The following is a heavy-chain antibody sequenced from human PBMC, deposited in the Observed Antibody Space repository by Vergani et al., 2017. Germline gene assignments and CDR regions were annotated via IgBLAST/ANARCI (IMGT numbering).Heavy chain of an antibody. CDR2: INHSGST. CDR3: ARVMYRDEAATGYRLEGMDI. D-gene: IGHD3-9*01. CDR1: GGSFSGYY. J-gene: IGHJ6*02. Sequence: QVQLQQWGAGLLKPSETLSLTCAVYGGSFSGYYWSWIRQPPGKGLEWIGEINHSGSTNYNPSLNSRVTMSVDTSKNQFSLKLRSVTAADTAVLFCARVMYRDEAATGYRLEGMDIWGQGTTVTVSS. V-gene: IGHV4-34*01.